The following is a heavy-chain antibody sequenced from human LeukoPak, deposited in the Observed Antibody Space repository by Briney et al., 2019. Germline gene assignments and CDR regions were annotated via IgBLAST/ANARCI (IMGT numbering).Heavy chain of an antibody. CDR2: IYYSGST. V-gene: IGHV4-30-4*07. Sequence: SETLSLTCAVSGGSISSGGYSWSWIRQPPGKGLEWIGYIYYSGSTYYNPSLKSRVTISVDTSKNQFSLNLSSVTAADTAVYYCARYPRKWHHDYWGQGTLVTVSS. J-gene: IGHJ4*02. CDR3: ARYPRKWHHDY. CDR1: GGSISSGGYS. D-gene: IGHD5-12*01.